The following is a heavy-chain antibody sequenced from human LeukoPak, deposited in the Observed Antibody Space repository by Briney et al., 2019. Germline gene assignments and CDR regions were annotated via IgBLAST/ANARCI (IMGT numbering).Heavy chain of an antibody. CDR3: AKSKGGDFWSGYHTDESGVFDY. J-gene: IGHJ4*02. CDR2: ISGSGGST. D-gene: IGHD3-3*01. CDR1: GFTFSSYA. V-gene: IGHV3-23*01. Sequence: GGSLRLSCAASGFTFSSYAMSWVRQAPGKGLEWVSAISGSGGSTYYADSVKGRFTISRDNSKNTLYLQMNSLRAEDTAVYYCAKSKGGDFWSGYHTDESGVFDYWGQGTLVTVSS.